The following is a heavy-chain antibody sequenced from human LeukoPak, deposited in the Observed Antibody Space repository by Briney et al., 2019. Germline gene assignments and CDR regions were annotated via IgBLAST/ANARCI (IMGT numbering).Heavy chain of an antibody. D-gene: IGHD3-10*01. CDR1: GFTFSTYS. Sequence: GGSLHLSCASSGFTFSTYSMDWVRQAPGKGLEWVSSFSISSNYLYNPDSVKGRFTISRDNAKKSLYLQMNSLRAEDTAVYYCARDAGFFKSFDYWGQGTLVTVSS. J-gene: IGHJ4*02. V-gene: IGHV3-21*01. CDR3: ARDAGFFKSFDY. CDR2: FSISSNYL.